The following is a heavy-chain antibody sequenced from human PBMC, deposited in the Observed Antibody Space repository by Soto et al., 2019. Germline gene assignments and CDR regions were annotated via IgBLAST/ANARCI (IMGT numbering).Heavy chain of an antibody. D-gene: IGHD3-22*01. CDR2: ISAYNGNT. CDR1: GYTFTSYG. Sequence: GASVKVSCKASGYTFTSYGISWVRQAPGQGLEWMGWISAYNGNTNYAQKLQGRVTMTTDTSTSTAYMELRSLRSDDTAVYYCARPSPDYYDSSGYGMDVWGEGSTVTVSS. CDR3: ARPSPDYYDSSGYGMDV. J-gene: IGHJ6*04. V-gene: IGHV1-18*01.